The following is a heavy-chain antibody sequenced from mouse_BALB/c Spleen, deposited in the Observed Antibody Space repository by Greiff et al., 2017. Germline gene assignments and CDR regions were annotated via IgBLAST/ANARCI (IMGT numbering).Heavy chain of an antibody. J-gene: IGHJ3*01. V-gene: IGHV3-2*02. CDR1: GYSITSDYA. D-gene: IGHD2-3*01. CDR3: ATLLYDSPAY. Sequence: VQLQQSGPGLVKPSQSLSLTCTVTGYSITSDYAWNWIRQFPGNKLEWMGYISYSGSTSYNPSLKSRISITRDTSKNQFFLQLNSVTTEDTATYYCATLLYDSPAYWGQGTLVTVSA. CDR2: ISYSGST.